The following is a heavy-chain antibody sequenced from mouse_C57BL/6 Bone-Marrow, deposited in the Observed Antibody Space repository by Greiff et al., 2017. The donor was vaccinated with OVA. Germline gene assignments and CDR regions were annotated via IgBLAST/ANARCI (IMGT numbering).Heavy chain of an antibody. Sequence: QVQLQQSGAELVKPGASVKLSCKASGYTFTSYWMQWVKQRPGQGLEWIGEIDPSDSYTNYNQKFKGKATLTVDTSSSTAYMQLSSLTSEDSAVYYCARSGTTVVAKFAYWGQGTLVTVSA. D-gene: IGHD1-1*01. CDR3: ARSGTTVVAKFAY. CDR1: GYTFTSYW. V-gene: IGHV1-50*01. J-gene: IGHJ3*01. CDR2: IDPSDSYT.